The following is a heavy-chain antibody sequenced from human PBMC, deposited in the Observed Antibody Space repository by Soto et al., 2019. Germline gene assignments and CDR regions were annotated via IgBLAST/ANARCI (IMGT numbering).Heavy chain of an antibody. J-gene: IGHJ6*02. CDR2: IIPIFGTA. CDR1: GGTFISYA. CDR3: ARGVSSSWPYYYGMDV. D-gene: IGHD6-13*01. Sequence: SVKVSCKASGGTFISYAISWVRQAPGQGLEWMGGIIPIFGTANYAQKFQGRVTITADESTSTAYMELSSLRSEDTAVYCCARGVSSSWPYYYGMDVWGQGTTVTVSS. V-gene: IGHV1-69*13.